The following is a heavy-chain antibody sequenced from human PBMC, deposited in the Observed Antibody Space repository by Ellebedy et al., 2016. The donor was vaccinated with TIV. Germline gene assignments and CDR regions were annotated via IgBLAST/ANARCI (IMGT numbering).Heavy chain of an antibody. Sequence: AASVKVSCKASGYTFTRYGFRWVRQAPGQGLEWMGWISAYNGHTNYPQKFQGRVTMTTDTATSTAYMELRSLRADDTAVYYCARDHESSWFPLAYFESWGQGSLVTVSS. D-gene: IGHD3-22*01. CDR3: ARDHESSWFPLAYFES. V-gene: IGHV1-18*01. CDR2: ISAYNGHT. J-gene: IGHJ4*02. CDR1: GYTFTRYG.